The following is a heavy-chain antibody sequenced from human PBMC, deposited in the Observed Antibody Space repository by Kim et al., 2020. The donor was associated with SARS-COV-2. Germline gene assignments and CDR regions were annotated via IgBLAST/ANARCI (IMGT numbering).Heavy chain of an antibody. Sequence: SVKVSCKASGGTFSSYAISWVRQAPGQGLEWMGGIIPIFGTANYAQKFQGRVTITADKSTSTAYMELSSLRSEDTAVYYCARDLTYGSGTNRENDYWGQGTLVTVSS. J-gene: IGHJ4*02. CDR2: IIPIFGTA. CDR3: ARDLTYGSGTNRENDY. V-gene: IGHV1-69*06. D-gene: IGHD3-10*01. CDR1: GGTFSSYA.